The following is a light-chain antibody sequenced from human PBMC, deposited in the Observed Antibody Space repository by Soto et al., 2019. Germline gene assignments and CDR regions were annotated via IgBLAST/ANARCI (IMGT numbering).Light chain of an antibody. CDR3: SSYTSSSTRV. Sequence: QSVLTQPASVSGSPGQSITISCTGTSSDVGGYNYVSWYQQHPGKAPKLMIYDVSNRPLGVSNRFSGSKSANTASLTISGLQAEDEADYYCSSYTSSSTRVFGTGTKLTVL. CDR1: SSDVGGYNY. CDR2: DVS. J-gene: IGLJ1*01. V-gene: IGLV2-14*01.